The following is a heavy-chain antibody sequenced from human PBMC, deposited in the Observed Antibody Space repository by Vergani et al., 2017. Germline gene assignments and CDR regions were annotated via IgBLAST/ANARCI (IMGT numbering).Heavy chain of an antibody. CDR2: IYYSGST. CDR1: GGSISSYY. V-gene: IGHV4-59*12. Sequence: QVQLQQWGAGLLKPSETLYLTCTVSGGSISSYYWSWIRQPPGKGLEWIGYIYYSGSTNYNPSLKSRVTISVDTSKNQFSLKLSSVTAADTAVYYCARDGGNWGQGTLVTVSS. CDR3: ARDGGN. D-gene: IGHD3-16*01. J-gene: IGHJ4*02.